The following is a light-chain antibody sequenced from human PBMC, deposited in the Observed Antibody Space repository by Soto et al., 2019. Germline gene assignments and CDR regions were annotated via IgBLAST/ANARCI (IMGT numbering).Light chain of an antibody. Sequence: QSVLTQPASVSGSPGQSITISCTGTSSDVDGYNYVSWYQQHPGKAPKLMIYEVSNRPSGVSNRFSGSKSGNTASLTISGLQAEDEADYYCSSYTGSSTLVFGGGTKVTVL. CDR3: SSYTGSSTLV. CDR1: SSDVDGYNY. J-gene: IGLJ3*02. V-gene: IGLV2-14*01. CDR2: EVS.